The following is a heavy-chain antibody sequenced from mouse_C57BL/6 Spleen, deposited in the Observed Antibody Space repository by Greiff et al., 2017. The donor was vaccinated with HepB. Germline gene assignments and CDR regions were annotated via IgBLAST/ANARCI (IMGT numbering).Heavy chain of an antibody. J-gene: IGHJ2*01. V-gene: IGHV1-15*01. CDR1: GYTFTDYE. D-gene: IGHD2-3*01. CDR3: TRLDDGYPHFDY. CDR2: IDPETGGT. Sequence: QVQLKQSGAELVRPGASVTLSCKASGYTFTDYEMHWVKQTPVHGLEWIGAIDPETGGTAYNQKFKGKAILTADKSSSTAYMELRSLTSEDSAVYYCTRLDDGYPHFDYWGQGTTLTVSS.